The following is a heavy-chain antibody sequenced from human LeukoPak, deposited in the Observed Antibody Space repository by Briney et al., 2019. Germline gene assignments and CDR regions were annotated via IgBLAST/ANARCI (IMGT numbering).Heavy chain of an antibody. J-gene: IGHJ4*02. V-gene: IGHV4-59*08. CDR1: VGSITNYY. CDR3: ARSGYSSSWYLSPFDY. D-gene: IGHD6-13*01. Sequence: SETLSLTCTVSVGSITNYYWSWIRQPPGKGLEWIGYIYYSGSTNYNPSLKSRVTISVDTSKNQFSLKLSSVTAADTAVYYCARSGYSSSWYLSPFDYWGQGTLVTVSS. CDR2: IYYSGST.